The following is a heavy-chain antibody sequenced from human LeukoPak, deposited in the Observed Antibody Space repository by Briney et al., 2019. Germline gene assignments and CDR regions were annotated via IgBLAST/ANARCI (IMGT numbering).Heavy chain of an antibody. CDR3: ARRPVSSQYYFDY. CDR1: GFTFTTYA. J-gene: IGHJ4*02. Sequence: GGSLRLSCAASGFTFTTYAMDWVRQAPGKGLEHVSGIGSNGYNTYYANSVEGRFTISRDNSKNTLYLQMGSLRGEDMAVYYSARRPVSSQYYFDYWGQGALVTVSS. D-gene: IGHD2/OR15-2a*01. V-gene: IGHV3-64*01. CDR2: IGSNGYNT.